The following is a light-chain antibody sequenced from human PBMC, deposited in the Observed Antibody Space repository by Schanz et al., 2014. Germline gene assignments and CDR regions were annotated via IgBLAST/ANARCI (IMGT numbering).Light chain of an antibody. CDR3: SSYAGNNNLRVL. V-gene: IGLV2-8*01. CDR2: GIN. J-gene: IGLJ2*01. CDR1: SSDVGGYNY. Sequence: QSVLTQPRSVSGSPGQSVTISCTGTSSDVGGYNYVSWYQQHPGKAPKLMIYGINKRPSGVPDRFSGSKSGNTASLTISGLQAEDEADYYCSSYAGNNNLRVLFGGGTKLTVL.